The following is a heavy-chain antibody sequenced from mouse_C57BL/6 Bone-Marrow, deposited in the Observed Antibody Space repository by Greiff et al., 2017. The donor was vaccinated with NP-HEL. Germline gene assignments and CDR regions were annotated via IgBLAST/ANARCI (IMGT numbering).Heavy chain of an antibody. V-gene: IGHV14-4*01. CDR2: IDPENGDT. CDR3: TTHRGDY. Sequence: VHVKQSGAELVRPGASVKLSCTASGFNIKDDYMHWVKQRPEQGLEWIGWIDPENGDTEYASKFQGKATITADTSSNTAYLQLSSLTSEDTAVYYCTTHRGDYWGQGTSVTVSS. CDR1: GFNIKDDY. J-gene: IGHJ4*01.